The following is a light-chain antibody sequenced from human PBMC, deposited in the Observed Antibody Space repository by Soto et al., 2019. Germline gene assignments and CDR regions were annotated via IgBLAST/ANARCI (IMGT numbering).Light chain of an antibody. J-gene: IGKJ2*01. V-gene: IGKV3-20*01. CDR2: GAA. CDR1: QSVTHNY. CDR3: QQYGTSPT. Sequence: EIVLTQSPGTLSLSPGERATLSCMASQSVTHNYLAWYQHKPGQAPRCLIYGAAIRSTGIPDRFSGSGSGTDFTLTISRLEPEDFAVYYCQQYGTSPTFGQGTKLEIK.